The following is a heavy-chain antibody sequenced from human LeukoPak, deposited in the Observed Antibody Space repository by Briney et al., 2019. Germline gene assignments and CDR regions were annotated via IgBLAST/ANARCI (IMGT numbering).Heavy chain of an antibody. CDR1: GYTFFDYY. Sequence: ASVKVSCKALGYTFFDYYLHWVRQAPGQGLEWMGWINPNSGGTNYAQKFQGRVTMTRDTSISTAYMEMSRLTSDDTAVYYCARGAVRVVGYFDYWGQGTLVTVSS. J-gene: IGHJ4*02. D-gene: IGHD1-26*01. CDR2: INPNSGGT. V-gene: IGHV1-2*02. CDR3: ARGAVRVVGYFDY.